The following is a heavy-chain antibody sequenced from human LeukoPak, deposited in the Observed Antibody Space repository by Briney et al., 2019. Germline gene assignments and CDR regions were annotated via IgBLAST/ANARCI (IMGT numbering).Heavy chain of an antibody. J-gene: IGHJ4*02. CDR2: ISSSSSTI. V-gene: IGHV3-48*01. CDR1: GFTFSSYS. CDR3: ARTWKSGYYYYFDY. D-gene: IGHD3-3*01. Sequence: GGSLRLSCAASGFTFSSYSMNWVRQAPGKGLEWVSYISSSSSTIYYADSVKGRFTISRDNAKNSLYLQMNSLRAEDTAVYYCARTWKSGYYYYFDYWGQGTLVTVSS.